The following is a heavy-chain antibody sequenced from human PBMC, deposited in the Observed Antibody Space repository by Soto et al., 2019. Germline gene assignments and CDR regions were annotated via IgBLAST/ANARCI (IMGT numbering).Heavy chain of an antibody. Sequence: QVQLVQSGAEVKKPGASVKVSCKASGYNFTSYAMHWVRQAPGQRLEWMGWINAGNGNTKYSQKFQGRVTITRDTSASTDYMELSSLRSEDTAVYYCGCGRGILTGSPAGGYYYYRDAWCKGTAVTVSS. D-gene: IGHD3-9*01. CDR2: INAGNGNT. CDR3: GCGRGILTGSPAGGYYYYRDA. J-gene: IGHJ6*03. V-gene: IGHV1-3*01. CDR1: GYNFTSYA.